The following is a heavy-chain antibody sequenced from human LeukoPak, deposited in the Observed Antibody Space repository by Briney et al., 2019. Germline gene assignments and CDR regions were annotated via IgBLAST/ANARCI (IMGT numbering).Heavy chain of an antibody. Sequence: GGSLRLSCAASGFTFSSYSMNWVRQAPGKGLEWVSSISSSSSYIYYADSVKGRFTISRDNAKNSLYLKMNSLRAEDTAVYYCAREEGFGELFTSYYGMDVWGQGTTVTVSS. D-gene: IGHD3-10*01. CDR1: GFTFSSYS. V-gene: IGHV3-21*01. CDR2: ISSSSSYI. J-gene: IGHJ6*02. CDR3: AREEGFGELFTSYYGMDV.